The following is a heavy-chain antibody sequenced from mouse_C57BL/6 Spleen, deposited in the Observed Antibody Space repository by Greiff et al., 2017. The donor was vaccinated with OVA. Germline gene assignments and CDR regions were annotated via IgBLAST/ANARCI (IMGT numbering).Heavy chain of an antibody. CDR2: IDPSDSYT. Sequence: QVQLQQPGAELVKPGASVKLSCKASGYTFTSYWMQWVKQRPGQGLEWIGEIDPSDSYTNYNQKFKGKATLTVDTSSSTAYMQLRSLTSEDSAVYCCGRRYYYGSSFFDYWGQGTTLTVSS. CDR1: GYTFTSYW. J-gene: IGHJ2*01. D-gene: IGHD1-1*01. CDR3: GRRYYYGSSFFDY. V-gene: IGHV1-50*01.